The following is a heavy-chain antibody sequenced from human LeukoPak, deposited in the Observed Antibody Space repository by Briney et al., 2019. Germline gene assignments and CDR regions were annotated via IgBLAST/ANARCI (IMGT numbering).Heavy chain of an antibody. CDR3: ASPTGRVGIVGATNY. Sequence: GGSLRLSCAASGFTFTTYGMHWVRQAPGKGLEWLSFIRYDGTNKYYADSVEGRFTISRDNSKNTLYLQMNSLRAEDTAVYYCASPTGRVGIVGATNYWGQGTLVTVSS. D-gene: IGHD1-26*01. V-gene: IGHV3-30*02. CDR1: GFTFTTYG. J-gene: IGHJ4*02. CDR2: IRYDGTNK.